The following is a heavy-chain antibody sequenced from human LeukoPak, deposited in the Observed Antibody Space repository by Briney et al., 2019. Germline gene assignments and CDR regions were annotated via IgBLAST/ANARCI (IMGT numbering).Heavy chain of an antibody. CDR3: ARQIEGLRYFDWLYNWFDP. D-gene: IGHD3-9*01. V-gene: IGHV4-39*01. CDR2: IYYSGST. Sequence: SETLSLTRTVSGGSISSYYWSWIRQPPGKGLEWIGSIYYSGSTYYNPSLKSRVTISVYTSKNQFSLKLSSVTAADTAVYYCARQIEGLRYFDWLYNWFDPWGQGTLVAVSS. J-gene: IGHJ5*02. CDR1: GGSISSYY.